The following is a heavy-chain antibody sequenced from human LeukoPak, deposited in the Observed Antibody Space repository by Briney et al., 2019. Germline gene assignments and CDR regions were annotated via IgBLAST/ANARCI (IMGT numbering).Heavy chain of an antibody. D-gene: IGHD5-24*01. CDR3: ARDSEDGYNYWGII. J-gene: IGHJ4*02. V-gene: IGHV4-39*07. CDR1: GGSINNSSYY. Sequence: SETLSLTCTVSGGSINNSSYYWGWIRQPPGKGLEWIGSLYYSGSTNYNPSLKSRVTISVDTSKNQFSLKLSSVTAADTAVYYCARDSEDGYNYWGIIWGQGTLVTVSS. CDR2: LYYSGST.